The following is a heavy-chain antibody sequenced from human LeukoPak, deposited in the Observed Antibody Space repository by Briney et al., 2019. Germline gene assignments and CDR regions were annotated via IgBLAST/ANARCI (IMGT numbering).Heavy chain of an antibody. D-gene: IGHD2-2*01. CDR1: GGSFSGYY. CDR3: ARHRKVVVPAAILRWFDP. CDR2: INHSGST. J-gene: IGHJ5*02. Sequence: SETLSLTCAVYGGSFSGYYWSWIRQPPGKGLEWIGEINHSGSTNYNPSLKSRVTISVDTSKNQFSLKLSSVTAADTAVYYCARHRKVVVPAAILRWFDPWGQGTLVTVSS. V-gene: IGHV4-34*01.